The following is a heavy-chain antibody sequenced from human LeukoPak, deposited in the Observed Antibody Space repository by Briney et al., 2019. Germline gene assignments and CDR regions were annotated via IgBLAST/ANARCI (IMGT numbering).Heavy chain of an antibody. CDR3: AKDRGGNTYYDILTGYDY. CDR2: ISYDGSNK. J-gene: IGHJ4*02. D-gene: IGHD3-9*01. V-gene: IGHV3-30*18. CDR1: GFTFSSYG. Sequence: GGSLRLSCAASGFTFSSYGMHWVRQAPGKGLEWVAVISYDGSNKYYADSVKGRFTISRDNSKNTLYLQMNSLRAEDTAVYYCAKDRGGNTYYDILTGYDYWGQGTLVTVSS.